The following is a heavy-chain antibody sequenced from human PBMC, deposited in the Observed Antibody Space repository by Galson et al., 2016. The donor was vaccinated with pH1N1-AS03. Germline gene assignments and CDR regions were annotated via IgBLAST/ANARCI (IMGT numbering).Heavy chain of an antibody. V-gene: IGHV1-18*01. J-gene: IGHJ4*02. Sequence: SVKVSCKASGYTFTNYAISWVRQAPGQGLEWMGWSSAYNFNTNYAQNFKGRVTMTTDTSTSTAYMELRSLNSDDTAVYYCSRDELGGGIVPAGTKTFEYWGQGTLVIVSS. CDR3: SRDELGGGIVPAGTKTFEY. D-gene: IGHD6-13*01. CDR2: SSAYNFNT. CDR1: GYTFTNYA.